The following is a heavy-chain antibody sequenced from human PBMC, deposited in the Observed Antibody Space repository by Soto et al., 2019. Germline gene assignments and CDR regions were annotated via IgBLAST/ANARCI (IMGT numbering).Heavy chain of an antibody. J-gene: IGHJ4*02. CDR2: ISSSSSYI. D-gene: IGHD5-18*01. CDR3: ARDQPGYSYGYGLGY. CDR1: GFTFSSYS. V-gene: IGHV3-21*01. Sequence: GGSLRLSCAASGFTFSSYSMNWVRQAPGKGLEWVSSISSSSSYIYYADSVKGRFTISRDNAKNSLYLQMNSLRAEDTAVYYCARDQPGYSYGYGLGYWGQGTLVTVSX.